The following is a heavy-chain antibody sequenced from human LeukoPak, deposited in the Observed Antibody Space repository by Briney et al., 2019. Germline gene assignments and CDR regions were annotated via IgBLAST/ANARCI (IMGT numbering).Heavy chain of an antibody. CDR1: GFIFSSYG. D-gene: IGHD1-26*01. V-gene: IGHV3-30*03. CDR2: ISYDGSNK. J-gene: IGHJ4*02. CDR3: AGLWELLTRPLI. Sequence: PGGSLRLSCAASGFIFSSYGMHWVRQAPGKGLEWVAVISYDGSNKYYADSVKGRFTISRDNSKNTLYLQMNSLRAEDTAVYYCAGLWELLTRPLIWGQGTLVTVSS.